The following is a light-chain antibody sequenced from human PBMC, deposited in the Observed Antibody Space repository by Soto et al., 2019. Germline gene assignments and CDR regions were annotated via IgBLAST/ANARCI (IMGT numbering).Light chain of an antibody. V-gene: IGLV2-23*02. J-gene: IGLJ1*01. CDR2: EVS. CDR3: CSYAGSSTFPYV. CDR1: SSDVGSYNL. Sequence: QSVLTQPASVSGSPGQSITISCTGTSSDVGSYNLVSWYQHHPGKAPKLMIYEVSKRPSGVSNRFSGSKSGNTASLTISGLQAEVEADYYCCSYAGSSTFPYVFGTGTKATVL.